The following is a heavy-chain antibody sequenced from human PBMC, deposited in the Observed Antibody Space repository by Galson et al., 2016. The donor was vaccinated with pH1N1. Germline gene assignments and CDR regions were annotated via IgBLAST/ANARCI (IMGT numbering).Heavy chain of an antibody. D-gene: IGHD6-19*01. CDR1: GFTFSSYN. V-gene: IGHV3-21*05. CDR3: ARDLPSITVAVPTDS. Sequence: SLRLSCAASGFTFSSYNMNWVRQAPGKGLEWVSLISSSTTYIYYADSLKGRFPITRDNAKKSLYLEMNSLRVEDTAVYYCARDLPSITVAVPTDSWGRGTLVIVSS. CDR2: ISSSTTYI. J-gene: IGHJ4*02.